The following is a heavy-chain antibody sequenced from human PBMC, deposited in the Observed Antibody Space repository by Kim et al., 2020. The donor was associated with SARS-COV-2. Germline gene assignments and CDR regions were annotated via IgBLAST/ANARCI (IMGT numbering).Heavy chain of an antibody. J-gene: IGHJ4*02. D-gene: IGHD5-12*01. V-gene: IGHV4-31*02. CDR3: ARVRGSGYDQPYYFDY. Sequence: SLKRRVTIPVDTSKNQFSLQLCSVTTADTAVYYCARVRGSGYDQPYYFDYWGQGTLVTVSS.